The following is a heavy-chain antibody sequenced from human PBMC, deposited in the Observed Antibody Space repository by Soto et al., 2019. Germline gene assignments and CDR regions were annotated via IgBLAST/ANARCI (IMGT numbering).Heavy chain of an antibody. CDR2: IYPGDSDT. Sequence: GESLKISCKGSGYSFTSYWIGWVRQMPGKGLEWMGIIYPGDSDTRYSPSFQGQVTISADKSISTAYLQWSSLKASDTAMYYCARMGRRWLQLENAGYYYGMDVWGQGTTVTVSS. D-gene: IGHD5-12*01. J-gene: IGHJ6*02. CDR1: GYSFTSYW. CDR3: ARMGRRWLQLENAGYYYGMDV. V-gene: IGHV5-51*01.